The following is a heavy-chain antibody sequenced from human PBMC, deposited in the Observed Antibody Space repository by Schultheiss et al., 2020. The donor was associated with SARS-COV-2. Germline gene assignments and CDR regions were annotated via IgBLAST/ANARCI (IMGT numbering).Heavy chain of an antibody. CDR1: GGSVHNYY. V-gene: IGHV4-4*07. D-gene: IGHD4-17*01. J-gene: IGHJ6*02. CDR2: IYTSGST. CDR3: ARADYDYYYYGMDV. Sequence: SETLSLTCSVAGGSVHNYYWSWIRQPAGKGLEWIGRIYTSGSTNYNPSLKSRVTISVDTSKNQFSLKLSSVTAADTAVYYCARADYDYYYYGMDVWGQGTTVTV.